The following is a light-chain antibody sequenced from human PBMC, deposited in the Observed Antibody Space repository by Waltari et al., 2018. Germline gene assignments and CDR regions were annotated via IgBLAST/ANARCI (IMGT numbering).Light chain of an antibody. V-gene: IGLV1-40*01. CDR3: QSFDNMLSGGVV. J-gene: IGLJ2*01. CDR1: TSNIGAGHD. Sequence: QSVLTQPPSVSGTPGQRVTISCSGSTSNIGAGHDVHWYQHLPGTAPKLLIYGKNNRASGGPDRFSGSKSGTSASLAITGLQADDEADYFCQSFDNMLSGGVVFGGGTKLAVL. CDR2: GKN.